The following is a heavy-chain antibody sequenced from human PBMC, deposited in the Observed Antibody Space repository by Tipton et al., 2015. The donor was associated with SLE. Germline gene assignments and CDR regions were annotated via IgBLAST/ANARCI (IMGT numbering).Heavy chain of an antibody. CDR3: ARDQEMAPGENRFDP. V-gene: IGHV4-61*09. J-gene: IGHJ5*02. D-gene: IGHD5-24*01. CDR1: VGPLTSGRYY. Sequence: TLSLTCTVSVGPLTSGRYYWSWIRQPAGKGLEWIGHIYTTGSTNYSPSLTSRVTISFDTSETQFSLKLASVTIADTAVYYCARDQEMAPGENRFDPWGQGTLVTVSS. CDR2: IYTTGST.